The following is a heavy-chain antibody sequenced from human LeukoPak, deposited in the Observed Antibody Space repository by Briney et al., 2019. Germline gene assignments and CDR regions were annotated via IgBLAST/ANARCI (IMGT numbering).Heavy chain of an antibody. J-gene: IGHJ5*02. V-gene: IGHV4-4*09. CDR1: GGSIISYY. CDR2: IYTSGST. CDR3: ARLRAYCGGDCYPRWFDP. Sequence: SETLSLTCTVSGGSIISYYWSWLRQPPGKGLEWIGYIYTSGSTNYNPSLKSRVTISVDTSKNQFYLKLSSVTAADTAVYYCARLRAYCGGDCYPRWFDPWGQGTLVTVSS. D-gene: IGHD2-21*02.